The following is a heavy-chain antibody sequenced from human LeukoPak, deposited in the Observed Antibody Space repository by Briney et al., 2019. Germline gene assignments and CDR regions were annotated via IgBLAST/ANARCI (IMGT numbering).Heavy chain of an antibody. D-gene: IGHD2-2*02. CDR1: GYSISSGYY. CDR2: IYHSGST. V-gene: IGHV4-38-2*02. CDR3: ASGYCSSTSCYTGGYHYFDY. Sequence: PSETLSLTCTVSGYSISSGYYWGWIRQPPGKGLEWIGSIYHSGSTYYNPSLKSRFTISVDTSKNQFSLNLSSVTAADTAVYYCASGYCSSTSCYTGGYHYFDYWGQGTLVTVSS. J-gene: IGHJ4*02.